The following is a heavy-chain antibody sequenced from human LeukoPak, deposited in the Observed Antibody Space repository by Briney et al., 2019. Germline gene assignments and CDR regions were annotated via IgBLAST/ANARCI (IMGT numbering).Heavy chain of an antibody. D-gene: IGHD3-3*01. Sequence: SVKVSCKASGGTFSSYAISWVRQAPGQGLEWMGRIIPILGIANYAQKLQGRVTMTTDTSTSTAYMELRSLRSDDTAVYYCARDVVDDFWSGYYIPHFDYWGQGTLVTVSS. V-gene: IGHV1-69*04. CDR3: ARDVVDDFWSGYYIPHFDY. CDR1: GGTFSSYA. J-gene: IGHJ4*02. CDR2: IIPILGIA.